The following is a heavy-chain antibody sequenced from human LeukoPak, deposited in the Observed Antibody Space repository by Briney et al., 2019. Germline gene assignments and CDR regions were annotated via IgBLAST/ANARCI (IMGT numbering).Heavy chain of an antibody. J-gene: IGHJ6*03. D-gene: IGHD1-14*01. Sequence: GSPVKVSCKASGGTFSSYAISWVRQAPGQGLEWMGGIIPIFGTANYAQKFQGRVTITADESTSTAYMELSSLRSEDTAVYYCARGRTEPVVYYYYMDVWGKGTTVTVSS. CDR1: GGTFSSYA. CDR3: ARGRTEPVVYYYYMDV. V-gene: IGHV1-69*01. CDR2: IIPIFGTA.